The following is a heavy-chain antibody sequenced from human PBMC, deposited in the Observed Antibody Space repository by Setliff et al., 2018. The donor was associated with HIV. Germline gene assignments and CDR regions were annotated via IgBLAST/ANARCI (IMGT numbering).Heavy chain of an antibody. Sequence: HPGGSLRLSCAASGFTFSNFAMSWVRQAPGKGLEWVSYISSSGSTIYYADSVKGRFTISRDNAKNSLYLQMNSLRAEDTAVYYCARDSDVTSDAFDIWGQGTMVTVSS. J-gene: IGHJ3*02. D-gene: IGHD4-17*01. CDR1: GFTFSNFA. CDR3: ARDSDVTSDAFDI. V-gene: IGHV3-48*03. CDR2: ISSSGSTI.